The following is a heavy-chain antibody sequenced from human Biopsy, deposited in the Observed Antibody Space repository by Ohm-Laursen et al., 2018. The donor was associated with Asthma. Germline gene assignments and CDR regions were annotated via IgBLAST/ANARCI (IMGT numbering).Heavy chain of an antibody. J-gene: IGHJ4*02. CDR3: ARPRWGPYGY. Sequence: GSLRLSCSATGFTFSSYSMNWVRQAPGKGLEWVSYISSSSSTIYYADSVKGRFTISRDNAKNSLYLQMNSLRDEDTAVYYCARPRWGPYGYWGQGTPVTVSS. V-gene: IGHV3-48*02. CDR1: GFTFSSYS. D-gene: IGHD4-17*01. CDR2: ISSSSSTI.